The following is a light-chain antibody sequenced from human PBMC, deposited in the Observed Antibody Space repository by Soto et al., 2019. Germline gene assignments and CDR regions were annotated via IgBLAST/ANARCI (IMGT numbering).Light chain of an antibody. CDR1: QSVSSSY. V-gene: IGKV3D-7*01. CDR3: QQDYNLPT. Sequence: EIVMTQSPATLSLSPGERATLSCRASQSVSSSYLSWYQQKPGQAPRLLIYGASTRATGIPARFSGSGSGTDFTLTISSLQPEDLAVYYCQQDYNLPTFGEGTKV. CDR2: GAS. J-gene: IGKJ1*01.